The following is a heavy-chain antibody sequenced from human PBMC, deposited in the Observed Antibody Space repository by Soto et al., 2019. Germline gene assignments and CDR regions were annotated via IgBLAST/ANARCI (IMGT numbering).Heavy chain of an antibody. V-gene: IGHV3-33*01. Sequence: GGSLRLSCAASGFTFSSYGMHWVRQAPGKGLEWLAVIWYDGSNKYYADSVKGRFTISRDNSKNTLYLQMNSLRAEDTAVYYCARYGHGIAAAGSTGYYYYGMDVWGQGTTVTVSS. CDR2: IWYDGSNK. J-gene: IGHJ6*02. CDR1: GFTFSSYG. D-gene: IGHD6-13*01. CDR3: ARYGHGIAAAGSTGYYYYGMDV.